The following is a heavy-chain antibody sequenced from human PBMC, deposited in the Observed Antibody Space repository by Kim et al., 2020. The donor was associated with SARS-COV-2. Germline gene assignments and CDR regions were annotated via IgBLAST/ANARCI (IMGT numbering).Heavy chain of an antibody. CDR2: IYYSGST. CDR1: GGSISSGDYY. J-gene: IGHJ5*02. Sequence: SETLSLTCTVSGGSISSGDYYWSWIRQPPGKGLEWIGYIYYSGSTYYNPSLKSRVTISVDTSKNQFSLKLSSVTAADTAVYYCARAAGGFRELLFSVWFDPWGQGTLVTVSS. CDR3: ARAAGGFRELLFSVWFDP. V-gene: IGHV4-30-4*01. D-gene: IGHD3-10*01.